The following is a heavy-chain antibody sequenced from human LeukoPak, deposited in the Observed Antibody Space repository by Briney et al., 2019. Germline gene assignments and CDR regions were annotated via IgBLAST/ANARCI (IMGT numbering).Heavy chain of an antibody. D-gene: IGHD4-17*01. V-gene: IGHV1-46*01. CDR1: GYTFTNFY. Sequence: GASVKVSCKPSGYTFTNFYMHWVPQAPGQGLKWMGIINPSGGGTSYAQKFQGRVTMTRDTSTSTVYMELSSLRSEDTAVYYCARVPVLDYGVDFDYWGQGTLVTVSS. CDR3: ARVPVLDYGVDFDY. J-gene: IGHJ4*02. CDR2: INPSGGGT.